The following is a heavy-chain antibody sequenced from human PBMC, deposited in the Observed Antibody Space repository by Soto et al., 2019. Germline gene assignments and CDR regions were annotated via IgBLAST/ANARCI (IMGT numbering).Heavy chain of an antibody. V-gene: IGHV3-20*04. CDR3: ARKNATADQYYMDV. D-gene: IGHD4-4*01. CDR2: INWSGADT. Sequence: EVQLVESGGGVVRPGGSLRLSCTASGFTFDDHGMSWVRQAPGKGLEWVSAINWSGADTGYADSVKGRFTISRDNGKNSLFLQLHRLRAEDTALYYCARKNATADQYYMDVWGKGTTVTVSS. J-gene: IGHJ6*03. CDR1: GFTFDDHG.